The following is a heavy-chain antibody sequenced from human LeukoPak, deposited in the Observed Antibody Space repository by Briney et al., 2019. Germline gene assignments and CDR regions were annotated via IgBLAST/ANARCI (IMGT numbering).Heavy chain of an antibody. CDR3: ARHLGSDTYYFDY. Sequence: SETLSLTCTVSGGSISSYYWSWIRQPPGKGLEWIGYIYYSGGTNYNPSLKSRVTISVDTSKNQFSLKLSSVTAADTAVYYCARHLGSDTYYFDYWGQGTLVTVSS. CDR2: IYYSGGT. J-gene: IGHJ4*02. CDR1: GGSISSYY. V-gene: IGHV4-59*08. D-gene: IGHD3-10*01.